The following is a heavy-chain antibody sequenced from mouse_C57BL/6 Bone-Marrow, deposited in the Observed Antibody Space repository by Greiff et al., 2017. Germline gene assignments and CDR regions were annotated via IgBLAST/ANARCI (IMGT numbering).Heavy chain of an antibody. J-gene: IGHJ3*01. CDR3: ARQLRLLAFAY. Sequence: QVQLQQSGAELARPGASVKLSCKASGYTFTSYGISWVKQRTGQGLEWIGEIYPRSGNTYYNEKFKGKATLTADKSSSTAYMELRSLTSEDSAVFFCARQLRLLAFAYWGQGTLVTVSA. CDR1: GYTFTSYG. CDR2: IYPRSGNT. D-gene: IGHD3-2*02. V-gene: IGHV1-81*01.